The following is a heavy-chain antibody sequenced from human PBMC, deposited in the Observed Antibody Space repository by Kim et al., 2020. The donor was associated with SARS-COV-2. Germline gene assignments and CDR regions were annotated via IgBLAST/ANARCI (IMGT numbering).Heavy chain of an antibody. J-gene: IGHJ4*02. CDR3: ARGLNLYYYGSGSLEY. CDR2: INHSGST. V-gene: IGHV4-34*01. CDR1: GGSFSGYY. D-gene: IGHD3-10*01. Sequence: SETLSLTCAVYGGSFSGYYWSWIRQPPGKGLEWIGEINHSGSTNYYLTPKSRVTISVDTSKNQFSMKLSSVTAADTAVYYCARGLNLYYYGSGSLEYWGQGTLVAVSS.